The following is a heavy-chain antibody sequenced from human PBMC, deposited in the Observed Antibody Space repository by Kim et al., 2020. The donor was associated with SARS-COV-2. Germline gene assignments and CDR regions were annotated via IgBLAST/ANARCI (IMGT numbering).Heavy chain of an antibody. CDR3: ARDSRRGIVVVPAHFDY. Sequence: ASVKVSCKASGYTFTSYYMHWVRQAPGQGLEWMGIINPSGGSTSYAQKFQGRVTMTRDTSTSTDYMELSSLRSEDTAVYYCARDSRRGIVVVPAHFDYWGQGTLVIVSS. CDR1: GYTFTSYY. D-gene: IGHD2-2*01. CDR2: INPSGGST. V-gene: IGHV1-46*01. J-gene: IGHJ4*02.